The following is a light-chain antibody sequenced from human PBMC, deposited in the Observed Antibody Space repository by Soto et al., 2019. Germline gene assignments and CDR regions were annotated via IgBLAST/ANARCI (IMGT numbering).Light chain of an antibody. J-gene: IGKJ4*01. CDR1: QSVSNR. CDR3: QQYNNWPLT. V-gene: IGKV3-15*01. Sequence: DILMTQSPATLSASPGDRATVTCRASQSVSNRLAWYQQKPGQAPKLLIYAASTRDSGIPARFSGSGYGTEFTLTISSLQSEDFAVYYCQQYNNWPLTFGGGTKVDI. CDR2: AAS.